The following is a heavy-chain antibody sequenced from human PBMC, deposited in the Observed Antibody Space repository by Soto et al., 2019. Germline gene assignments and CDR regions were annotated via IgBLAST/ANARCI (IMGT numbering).Heavy chain of an antibody. J-gene: IGHJ3*02. D-gene: IGHD5-12*01. CDR2: ISWNSGSI. Sequence: VQLVESGGGLVQPGRSLRLSCAASGFTFDDYAMHWVRQAPGKGLEWVSGISWNSGSIGYADSVKGRFTISRDNAKNSLYLQMNSLRAEDTALYYCAKDKEYSGYGGAFDIWGQGTMVTVSS. CDR1: GFTFDDYA. CDR3: AKDKEYSGYGGAFDI. V-gene: IGHV3-9*01.